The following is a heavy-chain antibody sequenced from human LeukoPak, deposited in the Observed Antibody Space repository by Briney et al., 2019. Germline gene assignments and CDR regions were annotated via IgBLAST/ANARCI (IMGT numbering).Heavy chain of an antibody. CDR2: INDGGDNT. Sequence: WVRQAPGKGLEWVSTINDGGDNTYYADSVKGRFTISRDNSKNTLYLQMNSLRADDTAVYYCAKAQKYYYDSSDYWGQGTLVTVSS. V-gene: IGHV3-23*01. CDR3: AKAQKYYYDSSDY. J-gene: IGHJ4*02. D-gene: IGHD3-22*01.